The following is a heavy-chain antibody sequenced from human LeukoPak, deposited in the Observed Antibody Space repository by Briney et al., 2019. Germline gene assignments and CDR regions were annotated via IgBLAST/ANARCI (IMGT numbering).Heavy chain of an antibody. Sequence: GGSLRLSCAASGFTVSSNYMSWVRQAPGKGLEWVSVIYSGGSTYYADSVKGRFTISRDNAKNSLYLQMNSLRAEDTAVYYCARGFFGGFFDYWGQGTLVTVSS. CDR2: IYSGGST. V-gene: IGHV3-66*01. J-gene: IGHJ4*02. D-gene: IGHD3-10*01. CDR1: GFTVSSNY. CDR3: ARGFFGGFFDY.